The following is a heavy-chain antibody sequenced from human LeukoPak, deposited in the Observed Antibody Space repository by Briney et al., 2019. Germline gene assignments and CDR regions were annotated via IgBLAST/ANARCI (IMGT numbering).Heavy chain of an antibody. CDR3: ARLIRITMVRGLEASDY. CDR2: IYYSGST. D-gene: IGHD3-10*01. Sequence: SETLSLTCTVSGGSISSYYWSWIRQPPGKGLEWIGSIYYSGSTYYNPSLKSRVTISVDTSKNQFSLKLSSVTAADTAVYYCARLIRITMVRGLEASDYWGQGTLVTVSS. CDR1: GGSISSYY. J-gene: IGHJ4*02. V-gene: IGHV4-39*01.